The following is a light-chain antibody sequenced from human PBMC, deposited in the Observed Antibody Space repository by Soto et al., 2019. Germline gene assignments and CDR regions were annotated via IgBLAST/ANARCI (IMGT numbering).Light chain of an antibody. CDR3: HSRA. CDR1: QTISRW. CDR2: DAS. V-gene: IGKV1-5*01. Sequence: DIQLTQCRSTLSASVRHTVTITRRASQTISRWLAWYQQKPGRAPKLLIYDASTLESGVPSRFSGSGSETEFTLTISRLQPDDFATYFCHSRAFGQGTRLEIK. J-gene: IGKJ5*01.